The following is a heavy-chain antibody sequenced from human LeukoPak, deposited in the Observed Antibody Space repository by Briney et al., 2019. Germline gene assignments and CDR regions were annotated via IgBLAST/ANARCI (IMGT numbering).Heavy chain of an antibody. V-gene: IGHV1-46*01. CDR2: INPSGGST. J-gene: IGHJ4*02. Sequence: GASVKVSCKASGHSFTTYYIQWARLAPGQGLEWMGIINPSGGSTSNAQNFQGRVTMTRDTSTSTVYMELSSLRSEDTAVYYCARAKTFDYWGQGTLVTVSS. CDR1: GHSFTTYY. CDR3: ARAKTFDY.